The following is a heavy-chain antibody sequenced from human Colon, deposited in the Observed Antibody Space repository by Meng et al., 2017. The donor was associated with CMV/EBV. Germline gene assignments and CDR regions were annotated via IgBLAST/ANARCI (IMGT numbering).Heavy chain of an antibody. CDR2: ISSSSSYT. D-gene: IGHD3-22*01. J-gene: IGHJ4*02. CDR1: GFTFSSYS. V-gene: IGHV3-21*01. CDR3: ANQGVVTAGRGEATDY. Sequence: GESLKISCAASGFTFSSYSMNWVRQAPGKGLEWVSSISSSSSYTYYADSVKGRFTISRDNAKNSLYLQMNSLRAEDTAVYYCANQGVVTAGRGEATDYWGQGTLVTVSS.